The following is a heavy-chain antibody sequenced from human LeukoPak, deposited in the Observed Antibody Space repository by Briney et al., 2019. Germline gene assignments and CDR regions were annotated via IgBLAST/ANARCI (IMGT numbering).Heavy chain of an antibody. CDR1: GGSFSGYY. J-gene: IGHJ6*02. Sequence: KTSETLSLTCAVYGGSFSGYYWSWIRQPPGKGLEWIGEINHSGSTNYNPSLKSRVTISVDTSKNQFSLKLSSVTAADTAVYYCARQPYYDFWSGYSGSYYYGMDVWGQGTTVTVSS. CDR3: ARQPYYDFWSGYSGSYYYGMDV. CDR2: INHSGST. D-gene: IGHD3-3*01. V-gene: IGHV4-34*01.